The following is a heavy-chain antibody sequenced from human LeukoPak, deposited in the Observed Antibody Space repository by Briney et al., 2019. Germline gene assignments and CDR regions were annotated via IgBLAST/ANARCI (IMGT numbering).Heavy chain of an antibody. CDR3: ARARRIAAAGTRPPRLYNWFDP. D-gene: IGHD6-13*01. Sequence: PSQTLSLTCTVSGGSISSGGYYWSWIRQHPGKGLEWIGYIYYSGSTYYNPSLKSRVTISVGTSKNQFSLKLSSVTAADTAVYYCARARRIAAAGTRPPRLYNWFDPWGQGTLVTVS. CDR2: IYYSGST. CDR1: GGSISSGGYY. J-gene: IGHJ5*02. V-gene: IGHV4-31*03.